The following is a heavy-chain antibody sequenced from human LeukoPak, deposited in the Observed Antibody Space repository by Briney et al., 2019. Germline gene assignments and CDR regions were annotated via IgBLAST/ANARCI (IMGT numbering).Heavy chain of an antibody. D-gene: IGHD3-3*01. V-gene: IGHV1-18*01. CDR3: ARASYDFWSGYYTETEERYYFDY. Sequence: GASVKVSCKASGYTFTSYGISWVRQAPGQGLEWMGWISAYNGNTNYAQKLQGRVTMTTDTSTSTAYMELRSLRSDDTAVYYCARASYDFWSGYYTETEERYYFDYWGQGTLVTVSS. CDR1: GYTFTSYG. CDR2: ISAYNGNT. J-gene: IGHJ4*02.